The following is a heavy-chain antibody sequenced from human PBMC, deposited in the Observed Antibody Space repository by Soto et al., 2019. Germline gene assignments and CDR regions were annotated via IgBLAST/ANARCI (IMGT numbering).Heavy chain of an antibody. CDR2: IIPIFGTG. CDR1: GGAFRSHA. D-gene: IGHD3-16*01. V-gene: IGHV1-69*13. J-gene: IGHJ3*02. CDR3: AKGGYYSLFDI. Sequence: SLKVSCRASGGAFRSHAISWVRQAPGQGLEWMGGIIPIFGTGHDTQKFQGRVKITADESTSIAYMELRSLRSEDTALYFCAKGGYYSLFDIWGQGTMVTVS.